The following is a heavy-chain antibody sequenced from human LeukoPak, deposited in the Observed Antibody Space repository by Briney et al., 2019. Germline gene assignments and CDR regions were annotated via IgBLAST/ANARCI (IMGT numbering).Heavy chain of an antibody. CDR3: ARDQGSSGWYVEGADDAFDI. J-gene: IGHJ3*02. CDR2: ISSSGSTI. V-gene: IGHV3-48*03. Sequence: GGSLRLSCAASGFTFSSYEMNWVRQAPGKGLEWVSYISSSGSTIYYADSVKGRFTISRDNAKNSLYLQMNSLRAEDTAVYYCARDQGSSGWYVEGADDAFDIWGQGTMVTVSS. D-gene: IGHD6-19*01. CDR1: GFTFSSYE.